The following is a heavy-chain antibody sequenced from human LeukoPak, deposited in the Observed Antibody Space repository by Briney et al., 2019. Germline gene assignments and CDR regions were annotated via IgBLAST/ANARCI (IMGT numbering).Heavy chain of an antibody. CDR3: ARRYLGYCSGDNCPLNCYGMDV. J-gene: IGHJ6*02. V-gene: IGHV4-39*01. CDR2: IYYSGST. D-gene: IGHD2-15*01. Sequence: PSETLPLTCTVSGGSISSYYWGWIRQPPGKGLEWIGSIYYSGSTYYNPSLKSRATISVDTSKNQFSLKLNSVTAADTAVYYCARRYLGYCSGDNCPLNCYGMDVWGQGTTVTVSS. CDR1: GGSISSYY.